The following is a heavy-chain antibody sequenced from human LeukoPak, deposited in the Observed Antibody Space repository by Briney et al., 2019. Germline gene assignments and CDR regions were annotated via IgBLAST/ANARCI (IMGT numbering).Heavy chain of an antibody. D-gene: IGHD6-19*01. J-gene: IGHJ6*02. CDR1: GGTFSSYA. Sequence: ASVKVSCKASGGTFSSYAISWVRQAPGQGLEWMGGIIPIFGTANYAQKFQGRVTITADESTSTAYMELSSLRSEDTAVYYCARDRPGYSSGWYPQRYYGMDVWGQGTTVAVSS. CDR2: IIPIFGTA. CDR3: ARDRPGYSSGWYPQRYYGMDV. V-gene: IGHV1-69*01.